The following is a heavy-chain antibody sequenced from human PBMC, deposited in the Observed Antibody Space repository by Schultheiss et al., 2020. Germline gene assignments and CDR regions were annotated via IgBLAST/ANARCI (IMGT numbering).Heavy chain of an antibody. CDR3: ARWGIAAAGVDY. V-gene: IGHV3-33*01. CDR2: IWDDGSNK. Sequence: GESLKISCAASGFTFSSYGMHWVRQAPGKGLEWVAVIWDDGSNKYYADTVRGRFTISRDNSKNTLYLQMNSLRAEDTAVYYCARWGIAAAGVDYWGQGTLVTVSS. D-gene: IGHD6-13*01. J-gene: IGHJ4*02. CDR1: GFTFSSYG.